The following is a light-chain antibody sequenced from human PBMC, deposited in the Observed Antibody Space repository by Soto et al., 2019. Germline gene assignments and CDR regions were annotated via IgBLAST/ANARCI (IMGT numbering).Light chain of an antibody. CDR1: QSVSNNY. CDR2: GAS. CDR3: QQLNSYPT. J-gene: IGKJ5*01. Sequence: EIVLTQSPGTLSLSPGERATLSCRTSQSVSNNYLAWYQQKPGQAPRLLIYGASSRATGIPDRFSGSGSGTDFTLTISSLQPEDFATYYCQQLNSYPTFGQGTRLEI. V-gene: IGKV3-20*01.